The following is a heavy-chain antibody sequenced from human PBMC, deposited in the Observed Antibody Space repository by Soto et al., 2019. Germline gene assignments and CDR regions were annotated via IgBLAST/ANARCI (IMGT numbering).Heavy chain of an antibody. CDR3: AREPRPTSRAAAGTHYYYGMDV. J-gene: IGHJ6*02. D-gene: IGHD6-13*01. Sequence: PSETLSLTCAVSGGSISSGGYSWSWLRQPPGKGLEWVGYINHSGSTYYNPSLKSRVTISVDRSKNQFSLKLSSVTAADTAVYYCAREPRPTSRAAAGTHYYYGMDVWGQGTTVTVSS. CDR1: GGSISSGGYS. V-gene: IGHV4-30-2*01. CDR2: INHSGST.